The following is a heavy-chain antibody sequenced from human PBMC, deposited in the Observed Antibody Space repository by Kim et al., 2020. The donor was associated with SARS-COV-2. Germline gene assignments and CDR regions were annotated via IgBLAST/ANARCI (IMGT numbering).Heavy chain of an antibody. Sequence: SGPTLVNPTQTLTLTCTFSGFSLSSGGMCVSWVRQPPGKALEWLALIDWDDDKYYSASLKTRLTISKDSSKNQVVLTMTNMDPVDTATYFCARIVLGASSSSVYGMDVWGQGTTVTVSS. D-gene: IGHD1-26*01. CDR2: IDWDDDK. CDR1: GFSLSSGGMC. V-gene: IGHV2-70*20. CDR3: ARIVLGASSSSVYGMDV. J-gene: IGHJ6*02.